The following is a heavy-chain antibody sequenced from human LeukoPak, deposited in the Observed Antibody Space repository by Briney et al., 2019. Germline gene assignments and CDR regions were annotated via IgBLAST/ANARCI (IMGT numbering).Heavy chain of an antibody. Sequence: PSETLSLTCAVSGYSISSGYYWGWIRQPPGKALEWIGSIYHSGRTYYNPSLKSRVTISVDTSKNQFSLKLSSVTAADTAVYYCATRSYDFWSGYYTEWFDPWGQGTLVTVSS. CDR1: GYSISSGYY. V-gene: IGHV4-38-2*01. CDR3: ATRSYDFWSGYYTEWFDP. D-gene: IGHD3-3*01. CDR2: IYHSGRT. J-gene: IGHJ5*02.